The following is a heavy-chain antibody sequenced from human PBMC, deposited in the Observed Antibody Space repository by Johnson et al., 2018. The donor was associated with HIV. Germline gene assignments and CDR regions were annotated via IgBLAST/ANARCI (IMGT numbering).Heavy chain of an antibody. Sequence: EQLVESGGGVVRPGGSLRLSCAASGFTFEDYGMNWVRQAQGKGLEWVSGINWNGGSTGHADSVQGRFTISRDNAKNSLYLQMNSLRAEDTALYYCARERGSGSYYSAFDIWGQGTMVTVSP. CDR1: GFTFEDYG. V-gene: IGHV3-20*04. CDR3: ARERGSGSYYSAFDI. D-gene: IGHD1-26*01. CDR2: INWNGGST. J-gene: IGHJ3*02.